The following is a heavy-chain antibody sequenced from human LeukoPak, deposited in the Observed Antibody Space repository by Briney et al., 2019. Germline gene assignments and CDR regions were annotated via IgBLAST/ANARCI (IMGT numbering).Heavy chain of an antibody. CDR1: GGSFSGYY. Sequence: SETLSLTCAVYGGSFSGYYWSWIRQPPGKGLEWIGEINHSGSTNYNPSLKRRVTISVDTSKNQFSLKLSSVTAADTAVYYCARGIRDGDYVAEYFQHWGQGTLVTVSS. J-gene: IGHJ1*01. D-gene: IGHD4-17*01. CDR2: INHSGST. CDR3: ARGIRDGDYVAEYFQH. V-gene: IGHV4-34*01.